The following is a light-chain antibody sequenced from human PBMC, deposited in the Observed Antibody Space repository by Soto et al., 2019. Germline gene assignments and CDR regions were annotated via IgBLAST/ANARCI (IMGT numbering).Light chain of an antibody. CDR1: QSVSSN. Sequence: EIVMTQSPATLSVSPGERATLSCRASQSVSSNLAWYQQKLGQAPRLLIYGASTRASGIPARFSGSGSGTEFTLTISSLHSEDFAVYYCQQYNNWPLYTFGQGTKLEIK. J-gene: IGKJ2*01. CDR3: QQYNNWPLYT. V-gene: IGKV3-15*01. CDR2: GAS.